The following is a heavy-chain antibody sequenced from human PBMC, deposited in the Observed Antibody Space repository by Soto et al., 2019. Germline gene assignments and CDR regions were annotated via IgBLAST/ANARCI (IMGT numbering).Heavy chain of an antibody. Sequence: GGSMRLSCAASGFTFSSYWMHWVRQAPGKGLVWVSRINSDGSSTNYADFVKGRFTISRDNAKNTLYLQMNRLRAEDTAVYYSARVPYDYGPFDYWGQGTLVTVSS. J-gene: IGHJ4*02. CDR1: GFTFSSYW. V-gene: IGHV3-74*01. D-gene: IGHD4-17*01. CDR3: ARVPYDYGPFDY. CDR2: INSDGSST.